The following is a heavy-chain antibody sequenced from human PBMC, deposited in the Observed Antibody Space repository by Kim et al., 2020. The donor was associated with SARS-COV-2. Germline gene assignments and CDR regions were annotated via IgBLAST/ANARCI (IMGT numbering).Heavy chain of an antibody. CDR2: INAGNGNT. V-gene: IGHV1-3*01. D-gene: IGHD3-22*01. Sequence: ASVKVSCKASGYTFTSYAMHWVRQAPGQRLEWMGWINAGNGNTKYSQRFQGRVTITRDTSASTAYMELSSLRSEDTAVYYCAREGVVVVITTYLDGLDYWGQGTLVTVSS. CDR1: GYTFTSYA. CDR3: AREGVVVVITTYLDGLDY. J-gene: IGHJ4*02.